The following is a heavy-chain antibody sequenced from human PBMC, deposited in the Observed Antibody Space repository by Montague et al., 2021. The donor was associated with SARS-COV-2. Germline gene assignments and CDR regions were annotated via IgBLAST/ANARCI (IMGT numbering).Heavy chain of an antibody. Sequence: SETLSLTCTVSGGSISSYYWCWIWQPPREGLEWIGNIHYSGSTNYNSSPTIRVTISVDMSTNKYSLKLSSVTAAAAAVYYCARRALGYCSGGSCYSGFDDWGQGTLVTVSS. J-gene: IGHJ4*02. D-gene: IGHD2-15*01. V-gene: IGHV4-59*01. CDR1: GGSISSYY. CDR2: IHYSGST. CDR3: ARRALGYCSGGSCYSGFDD.